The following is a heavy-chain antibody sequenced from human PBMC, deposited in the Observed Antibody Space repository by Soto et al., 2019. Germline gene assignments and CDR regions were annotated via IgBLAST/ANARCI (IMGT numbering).Heavy chain of an antibody. CDR2: IKQDGSEK. CDR3: AREKSSGWYGYYYYGMDV. Sequence: PGGSPRLSCAASGFTFSSYWMSWVRQAPGKGLEWVANIKQDGSEKYYVDSVKGRFTISRDNAKNSLYLQMNSLRAGDTAVYYCAREKSSGWYGYYYYGMDVWGQGTTVTVSS. D-gene: IGHD6-19*01. V-gene: IGHV3-7*03. CDR1: GFTFSSYW. J-gene: IGHJ6*02.